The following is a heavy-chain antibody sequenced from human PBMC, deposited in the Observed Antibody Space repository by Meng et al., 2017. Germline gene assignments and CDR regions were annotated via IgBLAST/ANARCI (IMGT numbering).Heavy chain of an antibody. Sequence: QLQQWGAGLLRPSETLSLTCAVYGGSFSGYYWSWIRQPPGKGLEWIEEINHSGSTNYNPSLKSRVTISVDTSKNQFSLKLSSVTAADTAVYYCARVPTYYYDSSGYYLFDYWGQGTLVTVSS. CDR3: ARVPTYYYDSSGYYLFDY. D-gene: IGHD3-22*01. CDR2: INHSGST. V-gene: IGHV4-34*01. CDR1: GGSFSGYY. J-gene: IGHJ4*02.